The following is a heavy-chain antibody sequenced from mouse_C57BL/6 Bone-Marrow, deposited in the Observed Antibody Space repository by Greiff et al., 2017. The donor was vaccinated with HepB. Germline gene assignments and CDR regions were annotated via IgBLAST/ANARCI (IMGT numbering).Heavy chain of an antibody. CDR2: IYPGSGST. D-gene: IGHD2-3*01. J-gene: IGHJ4*01. Sequence: QVQLQQPGAELVKPGASVKMSCKASGYTFTSYWITWVKQRPGQGLEWIGDIYPGSGSTNYNEKFKSKATLTVDTSSSTAYMQLSSLTAEDSAVYYCASDGYLYYYAMDYWGQGTSVTVSS. CDR3: ASDGYLYYYAMDY. V-gene: IGHV1-55*01. CDR1: GYTFTSYW.